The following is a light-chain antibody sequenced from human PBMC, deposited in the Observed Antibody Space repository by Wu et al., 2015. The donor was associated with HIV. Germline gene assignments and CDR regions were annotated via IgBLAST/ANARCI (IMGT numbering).Light chain of an antibody. CDR2: DTS. Sequence: EILLTQSPATLSLSPGERVILSCRASETVGLSLAWYQQRPGQAPRLLIYDTSDRAPDVPARFTGGGSGTDFTLIISSLQPEDFAIYYCQQRVGWPLTFGRGTEGRDQT. V-gene: IGKV3-11*01. J-gene: IGKJ4*01. CDR1: ETVGLS. CDR3: QQRVGWPLT.